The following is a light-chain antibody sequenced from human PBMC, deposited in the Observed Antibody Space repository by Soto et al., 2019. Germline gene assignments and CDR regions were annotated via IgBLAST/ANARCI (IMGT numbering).Light chain of an antibody. V-gene: IGLV2-18*01. CDR2: DVS. CDR1: ISDAGFYAR. CDR3: AAWDDSLSGVV. J-gene: IGLJ2*01. Sequence: QSALTQPPSVSGSPGQSVTISCTGTISDAGFYARVAWYQQSPGAAPKLLIYDVSNRPSGVPDRFSGSQSGTTASLTISGLQPEDEADYYCAAWDDSLSGVVFGGGTKVTVL.